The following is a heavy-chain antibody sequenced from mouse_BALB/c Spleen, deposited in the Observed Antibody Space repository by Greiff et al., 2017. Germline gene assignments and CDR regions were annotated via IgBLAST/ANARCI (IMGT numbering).Heavy chain of an antibody. J-gene: IGHJ2*01. CDR2: ISSGSSTI. CDR3: ARATVVATDYFDY. Sequence: EVKVVESGGGLVQPGGSRKLSCAASGFTFSSFGMHWVRQAPEKGLEWVAYISSGSSTIYYADTVKGRFTISRDNPKNTLFLQMTSLRSEDTAMYYCARATVVATDYFDYWGQGTTLTVSS. D-gene: IGHD1-1*01. CDR1: GFTFSSFG. V-gene: IGHV5-17*02.